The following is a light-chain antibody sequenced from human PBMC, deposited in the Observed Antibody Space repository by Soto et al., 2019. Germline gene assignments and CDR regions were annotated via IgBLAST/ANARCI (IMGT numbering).Light chain of an antibody. CDR2: GAS. Sequence: EIVLTQSPGTLSLSPGERATLSCRAGQTVGSSYLAWYQQKPGQAPRLLIYGASSRAPGIPDRFSGSGFGTDFTLTISRLEPEDFAVYYCQHYGSSPRWTFGQGTKVEI. CDR1: QTVGSSY. V-gene: IGKV3-20*01. J-gene: IGKJ1*01. CDR3: QHYGSSPRWT.